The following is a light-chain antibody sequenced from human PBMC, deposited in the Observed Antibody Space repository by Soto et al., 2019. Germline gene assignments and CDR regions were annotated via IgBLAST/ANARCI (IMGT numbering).Light chain of an antibody. J-gene: IGKJ1*01. CDR2: SAS. V-gene: IGKV3-15*01. Sequence: EIVMTQSPATLSVSPGGRATLSCRASQSISDTLAWYQQKPGQAPRLLIYSASRGATGFPARFSGSGSGTDFTLTIRRLQPEDFALYYCQKRSNWPRAVGKGTKGDI. CDR1: QSISDT. CDR3: QKRSNWPRA.